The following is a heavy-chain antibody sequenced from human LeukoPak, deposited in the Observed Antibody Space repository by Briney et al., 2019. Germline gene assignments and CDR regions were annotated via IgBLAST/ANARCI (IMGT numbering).Heavy chain of an antibody. CDR3: AREYCSGGSCYGSAFDM. J-gene: IGHJ3*02. CDR2: IYSGGST. D-gene: IGHD2-15*01. CDR1: GFTVSSNY. V-gene: IGHV3-53*01. Sequence: GGSLRLSCVVFGFTVSSNYMSWVRQAPGKGLEGVSVIYSGGSTYYADSVKGRFTISRDNSKNTLYLQMNSLRAEDTAVYFCAREYCSGGSCYGSAFDMWGQGTMVTVSS.